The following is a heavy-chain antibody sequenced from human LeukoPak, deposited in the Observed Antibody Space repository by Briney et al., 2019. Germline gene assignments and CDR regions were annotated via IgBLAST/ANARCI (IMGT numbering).Heavy chain of an antibody. J-gene: IGHJ5*02. Sequence: SETLSLTCTVSGGSISSGGSYWSWIRQHPGKGLEWIGYIYYSGSTYYNPSLKSRVTISVDTSKNQFSLKLSSVTAADTAVYYCARDSTPVSTGPNWFDPWGQGTLVTVSS. CDR1: GGSISSGGSY. D-gene: IGHD3-16*01. CDR3: ARDSTPVSTGPNWFDP. V-gene: IGHV4-31*03. CDR2: IYYSGST.